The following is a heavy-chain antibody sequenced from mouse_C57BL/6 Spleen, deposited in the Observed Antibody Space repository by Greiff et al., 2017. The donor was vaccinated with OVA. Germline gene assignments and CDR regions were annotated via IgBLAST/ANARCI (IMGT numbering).Heavy chain of an antibody. Sequence: VQLQQSGAELVKPGASVKLSCTASGFNIKDYYMHWVKQRTEQGLEWIGRIDPEDGENKYAPKFQGKATITADTSSNTAYLQLSSLTSEDTAVYYCAKTGRTDMDYWGQGTTLTVSS. CDR2: IDPEDGEN. D-gene: IGHD1-1*01. CDR3: AKTGRTDMDY. CDR1: GFNIKDYY. V-gene: IGHV14-2*01. J-gene: IGHJ2*01.